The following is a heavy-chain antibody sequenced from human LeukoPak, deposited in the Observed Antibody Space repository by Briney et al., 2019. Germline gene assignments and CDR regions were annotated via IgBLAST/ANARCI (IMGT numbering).Heavy chain of an antibody. J-gene: IGHJ3*02. CDR1: GGSISSGDYY. D-gene: IGHD4-23*01. CDR2: IYYSGST. V-gene: IGHV4-30-4*01. Sequence: PSETLSLTCTVSGGSISSGDYYWSWIRQPPGKGLEWIGYIYYSGSTYYNPSLKSRVTISVDTSKNQFSLKLSSVTAADTAVYYCARDPTFVGYGGNFSHDAFDIWGQGTMVTVSS. CDR3: ARDPTFVGYGGNFSHDAFDI.